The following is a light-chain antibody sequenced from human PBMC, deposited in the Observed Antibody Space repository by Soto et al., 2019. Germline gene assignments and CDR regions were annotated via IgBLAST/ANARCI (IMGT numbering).Light chain of an antibody. CDR1: QSVSSSD. Sequence: EIVLTQSPGALSLSPGDRATLSCRASQSVSSSDLAWYQQKPGQAPRLLIFGASNRATDIPDRFSGSGSGTDFTLTISSLEPEDFAVYYCQQYGSSLLTFGGGTKVEIK. CDR3: QQYGSSLLT. CDR2: GAS. J-gene: IGKJ4*01. V-gene: IGKV3-20*01.